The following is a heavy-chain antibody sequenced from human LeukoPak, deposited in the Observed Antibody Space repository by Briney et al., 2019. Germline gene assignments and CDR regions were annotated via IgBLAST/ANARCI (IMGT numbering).Heavy chain of an antibody. D-gene: IGHD5-12*01. J-gene: IGHJ4*02. CDR2: IYHSGST. V-gene: IGHV4-38-2*02. CDR1: GYSISSGYY. CDR3: ARDMRLRTDFDY. Sequence: SETLSLTCTVSGYSISSGYYWGWIRQPPGKGLEWIGSIYHSGSTYYNPSLKSRVTISVDTSKNQFSLKLSSVTAADTAVYYCARDMRLRTDFDYWGQGTLVTVSS.